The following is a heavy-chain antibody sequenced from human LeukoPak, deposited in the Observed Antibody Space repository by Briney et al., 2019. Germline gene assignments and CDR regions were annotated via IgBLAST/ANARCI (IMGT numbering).Heavy chain of an antibody. CDR3: ARDQGGYADY. CDR2: ISSSSSYI. CDR1: GFTFSSYS. V-gene: IGHV3-21*01. D-gene: IGHD5-12*01. J-gene: IGHJ4*02. Sequence: GGSLRLSCAASGFTFSSYSMNWVRQAPGKGREWVSSISSSSSYIYYADSVKGRFTISRDNAKNSLYLQMNSLRAEDTAVYYCARDQGGYADYWGQGTLVTVSS.